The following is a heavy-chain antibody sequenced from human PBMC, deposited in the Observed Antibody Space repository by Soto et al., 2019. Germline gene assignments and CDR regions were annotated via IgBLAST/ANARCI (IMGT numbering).Heavy chain of an antibody. D-gene: IGHD6-13*01. CDR2: INHSGST. Sequence: SETLSLTCAVYGGSFSGYYWSWIRQPPGKGLEWIGEINHSGSTNYNPSLKSRVTISVDTSKNQFSLKLSSVTAADTAVYYCARTSHSSSWSPHYYYYYGMDVWGQGTTVTVS. V-gene: IGHV4-34*01. CDR3: ARTSHSSSWSPHYYYYYGMDV. CDR1: GGSFSGYY. J-gene: IGHJ6*02.